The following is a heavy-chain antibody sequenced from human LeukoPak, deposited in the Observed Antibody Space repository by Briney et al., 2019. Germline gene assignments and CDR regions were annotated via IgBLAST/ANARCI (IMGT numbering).Heavy chain of an antibody. V-gene: IGHV3-11*06. CDR3: ARDLGGRFDY. CDR1: GFTFSDYY. Sequence: GGSLRLSCAASGFTFSDYYMSWIRQAPGKGLEWVSSITSSSSYIYYADLLNGRFTISRDNAKNSLYLQMNSLRAEDTAVYYCARDLGGRFDYWGQGTLVTVSS. CDR2: ITSSSSYI. J-gene: IGHJ4*02.